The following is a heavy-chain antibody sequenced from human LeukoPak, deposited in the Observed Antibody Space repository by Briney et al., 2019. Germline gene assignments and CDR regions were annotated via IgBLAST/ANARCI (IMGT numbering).Heavy chain of an antibody. V-gene: IGHV3-33*01. J-gene: IGHJ4*02. CDR1: GFTFSSYG. CDR2: IWYDGSNK. CDR3: ARGRTYYDILTGYYDTDY. Sequence: PGRSLRLSCAASGFTFSSYGMHWVRQAPGKGLEWVAVIWYDGSNKYYADSVKGRFTISRDNSKNTLYLQMNSLRAEDTAVYYCARGRTYYDILTGYYDTDYWGQGTLVTVSS. D-gene: IGHD3-9*01.